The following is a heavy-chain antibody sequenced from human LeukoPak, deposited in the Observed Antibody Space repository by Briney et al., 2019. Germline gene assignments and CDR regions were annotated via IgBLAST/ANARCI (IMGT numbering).Heavy chain of an antibody. CDR2: ISHSGST. Sequence: SGTLSLTCAVSGGSISSTNWWSWVRQPPGKGLEWIGEISHSGSTNYNPSLKSRVTISVDKSKNQFSLKLSSVTAADTAVYYCARVAYSSGWYCDYWGQGTLVTVSS. J-gene: IGHJ4*02. V-gene: IGHV4-4*02. CDR3: ARVAYSSGWYCDY. D-gene: IGHD6-19*01. CDR1: GGSISSTNW.